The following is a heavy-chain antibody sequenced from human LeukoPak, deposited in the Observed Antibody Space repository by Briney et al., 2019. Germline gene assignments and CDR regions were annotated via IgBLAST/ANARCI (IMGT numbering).Heavy chain of an antibody. J-gene: IGHJ6*03. Sequence: PGGSLRLSCAASGFTFSSYEMNWVRQAPGKGLEWVSYISSSGSTIYYADSVKGRFTISRDNAKNSLYLQMNSLRAEDTAVYYCARVDRGPRTIGYYYYMDVWGKGTTVTVSS. CDR3: ARVDRGPRTIGYYYYMDV. CDR2: ISSSGSTI. CDR1: GFTFSSYE. D-gene: IGHD1-14*01. V-gene: IGHV3-48*03.